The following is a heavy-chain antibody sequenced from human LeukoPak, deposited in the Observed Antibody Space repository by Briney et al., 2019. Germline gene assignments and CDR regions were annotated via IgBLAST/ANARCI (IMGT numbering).Heavy chain of an antibody. Sequence: SETLSLTCIVPGGSITTHVWSWIRQPPGKGLEWVGHMYYSGSTNYNPSLKSRVNISVDKSQNQFSLKLSSVTAADTAVYFCARVGAYNGYDYVDYWGQGVLVTVSS. D-gene: IGHD5-12*01. CDR1: GGSITTHV. CDR2: MYYSGST. V-gene: IGHV4-59*11. CDR3: ARVGAYNGYDYVDY. J-gene: IGHJ4*02.